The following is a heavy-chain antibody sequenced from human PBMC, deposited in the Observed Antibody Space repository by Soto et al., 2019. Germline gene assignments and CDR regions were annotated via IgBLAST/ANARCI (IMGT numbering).Heavy chain of an antibody. V-gene: IGHV3-23*01. D-gene: IGHD3-9*01. CDR3: AKGPQSDWVFYLYGMDV. J-gene: IGHJ6*02. CDR2: ITGSGGNT. Sequence: EVQLLESGGGLVQPGGSLRLSCAGSGLIFSSYAMSWVRQSPGKGLQWVSAITGSGGNTYYADSVKGRFTISRDNSKKTLFLQMNSLRAEDTAVYYCAKGPQSDWVFYLYGMDVWGQGTTVTVSS. CDR1: GLIFSSYA.